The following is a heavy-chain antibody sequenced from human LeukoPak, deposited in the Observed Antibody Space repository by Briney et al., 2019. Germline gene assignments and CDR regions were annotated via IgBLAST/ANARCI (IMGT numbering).Heavy chain of an antibody. V-gene: IGHV3-23*01. D-gene: IGHD3-16*01. Sequence: PGGSLRLSCAASGFTFSSYAMSWVRQAPGKGLEWVSAISGSGGSTYYADSVKGRFTLSSDSFRNTVYFQLNNLRVEDTAIYYCARASWVSSTDAVRWGQGTRVTVSS. CDR3: ARASWVSSTDAVR. CDR2: ISGSGGST. J-gene: IGHJ4*02. CDR1: GFTFSSYA.